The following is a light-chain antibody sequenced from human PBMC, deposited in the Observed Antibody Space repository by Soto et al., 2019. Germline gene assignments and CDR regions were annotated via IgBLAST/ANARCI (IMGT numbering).Light chain of an antibody. Sequence: DIQMTQSPPSLSASVGDRVTITCRASQSISSSLNWYQQKPGKAPRLLIYAASSLQSGVPSRFGGSGSGTDFTLTISSLQPEDFATYYCQQSHSTPYTFGQGTKLEIK. J-gene: IGKJ2*01. CDR1: QSISSS. CDR2: AAS. CDR3: QQSHSTPYT. V-gene: IGKV1-39*01.